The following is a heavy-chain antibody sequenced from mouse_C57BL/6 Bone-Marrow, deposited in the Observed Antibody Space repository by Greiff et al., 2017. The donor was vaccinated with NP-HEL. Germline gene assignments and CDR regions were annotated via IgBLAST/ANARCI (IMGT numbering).Heavy chain of an antibody. CDR2: IWRGGST. J-gene: IGHJ4*01. CDR3: ARSPLCYAMDY. V-gene: IGHV2-5*01. Sequence: VKLMESGPGLVQPSQSLSITCTVSGFSLTSYGVHWVRQSPGKGLEWLGVIWRGGSTDYNAAFMSRLSITKDNSKSQVFFKMNSLHADDTAIYYCARSPLCYAMDYWGQGTSVTVSS. D-gene: IGHD1-1*02. CDR1: GFSLTSYG.